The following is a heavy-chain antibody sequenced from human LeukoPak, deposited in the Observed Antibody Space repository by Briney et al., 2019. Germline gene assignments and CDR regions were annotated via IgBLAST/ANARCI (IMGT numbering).Heavy chain of an antibody. CDR1: GGSISSYY. J-gene: IGHJ4*02. V-gene: IGHV4-59*01. CDR3: ARLTRLSTSPDRYYLDY. CDR2: IYYSGST. Sequence: PSETLSLTCTVSGGSISSYYWSWIRQPPGKGLEWIRYIYYSGSTNYNPSLKSRVTISVDTSKNQFSLKLSSVTAADTAVYYCARLTRLSTSPDRYYLDYWGQGTLVTVSS. D-gene: IGHD6-6*01.